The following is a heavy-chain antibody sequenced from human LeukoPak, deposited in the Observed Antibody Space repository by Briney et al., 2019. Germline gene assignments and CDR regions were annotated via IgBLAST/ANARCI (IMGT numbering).Heavy chain of an antibody. CDR3: ARVYDYYYYYGMDV. Sequence: ASVKVSCKASGYTFTSYGISWVRQAPGQGIEWMGWMNPNSGNTGYAQKFQGRVTMTRNTSISTAYMELSSLRSEDTAVYYCARVYDYYYYYGMDVWGQGTTVTVSS. CDR2: MNPNSGNT. V-gene: IGHV1-8*01. CDR1: GYTFTSYG. J-gene: IGHJ6*02. D-gene: IGHD3-16*01.